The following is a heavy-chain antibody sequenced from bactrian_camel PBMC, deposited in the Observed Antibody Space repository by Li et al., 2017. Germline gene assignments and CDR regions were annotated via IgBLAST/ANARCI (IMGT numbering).Heavy chain of an antibody. CDR2: YAADGSP. CDR1: GYTVSELY. D-gene: IGHD2*01. Sequence: VQLVESGGNSVQAGGSLRLSCQLSGYTVSELYMAWFRQAPGKERDGVARYAADGSPTYADSVKGRFTISVGGANTVYLQMDNLEPEDTGTYFCAAKASYRSQWNAFNYFGQATHVTVS. V-gene: IGHV3S53*01. J-gene: IGHJ4*01. CDR3: AAKASYRSQWNAFNY.